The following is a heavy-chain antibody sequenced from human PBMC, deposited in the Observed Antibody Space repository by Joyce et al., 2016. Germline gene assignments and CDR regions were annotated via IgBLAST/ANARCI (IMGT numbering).Heavy chain of an antibody. Sequence: QLHLQESGSGLVKPSETLSLTCSVSGGSLSTGGYSYSWTRQPPGKGLEWIGHIFLSGKTFYNPSLKTGVNIAIGKSKNQFSLMVTSVTAADTAVYYCARGFTATMYFENWGQGTLFTVSS. CDR2: IFLSGKT. J-gene: IGHJ4*02. V-gene: IGHV4-30-2*01. CDR3: ARGFTATMYFEN. D-gene: IGHD5-12*01. CDR1: GGSLSTGGYS.